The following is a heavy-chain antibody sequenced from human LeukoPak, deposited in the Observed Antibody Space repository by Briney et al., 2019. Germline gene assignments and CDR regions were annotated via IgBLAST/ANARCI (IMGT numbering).Heavy chain of an antibody. CDR1: GSTFSSNA. V-gene: IGHV3-30-3*01. D-gene: IGHD6-13*01. CDR3: ARDRGAAAGTYGMDV. Sequence: PGGSLRLSCAASGSTFSSNAMHWVRQAPGKGLEWVAVISYDGSNKYYADSVKGRFTISRDNSKNTLYLQMNSLRAEDTAVYYCARDRGAAAGTYGMDVWGKGTTVTVSS. CDR2: ISYDGSNK. J-gene: IGHJ6*04.